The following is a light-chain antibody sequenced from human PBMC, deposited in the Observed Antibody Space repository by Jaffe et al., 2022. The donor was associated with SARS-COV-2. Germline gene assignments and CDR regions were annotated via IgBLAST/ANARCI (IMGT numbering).Light chain of an antibody. J-gene: IGLJ2*01. CDR3: TSYAGSNNLV. CDR2: EVS. Sequence: QSALTQPPSASGSPGQSVTISCTGTSSDVGGYNYVSWYQQQPGKAPKVMIYEVSKRPSGVPDRISGSKSGNTASLTVSGLQAEDEGDYYCTSYAGSNNLVFGGGTKLTVL. V-gene: IGLV2-8*01. CDR1: SSDVGGYNY.